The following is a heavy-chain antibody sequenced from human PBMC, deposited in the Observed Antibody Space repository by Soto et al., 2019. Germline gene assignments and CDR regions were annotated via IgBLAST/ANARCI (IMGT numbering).Heavy chain of an antibody. D-gene: IGHD2-15*01. V-gene: IGHV4-34*01. J-gene: IGHJ6*03. CDR1: GGSFSGYY. Sequence: SETLSLTCAVYGGSFSGYYWSWIRQPPGKGLEWIGEINHSGSTNYNPSLKSRVTISVDTSKNQFSLKLSSVTAADTAVYYCARGKLLPYYYYYRDVGGKGTTVTVSS. CDR2: INHSGST. CDR3: ARGKLLPYYYYYRDV.